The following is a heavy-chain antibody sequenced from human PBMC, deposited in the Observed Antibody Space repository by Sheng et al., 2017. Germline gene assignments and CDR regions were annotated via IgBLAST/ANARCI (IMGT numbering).Heavy chain of an antibody. CDR2: TRNKANSYTT. CDR1: GFTFSDHY. V-gene: IGHV3-72*01. CDR3: ARVRSQYVGDDYMDV. Sequence: EVQLVESGGGLVQPGGSLRLSCAASGFTFSDHYMDWVRQAPGKGLEWVGRTRNKANSYTTEYAASVKGRFTISRDDSKNSLYLQMNSLKTEDTAVYYCARVRSQYVGDDYMDVWGQGTTVTVSS. J-gene: IGHJ6*03. D-gene: IGHD3-10*02.